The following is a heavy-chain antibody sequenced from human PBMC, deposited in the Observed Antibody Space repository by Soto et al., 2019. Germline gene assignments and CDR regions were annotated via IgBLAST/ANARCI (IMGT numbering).Heavy chain of an antibody. CDR1: GFTFSSYS. CDR3: ARDRTEGELSRRTYYSYAMDV. CDR2: ISSRSGTK. Sequence: EVQLVESGGGLVQPGGSLRLSCAASGFTFSSYSMNWVRQAPGKGLEWVSYISSRSGTKYYADSVKGRFSISRDNADNSLSLQMHSLRAEDTAVYYCARDRTEGELSRRTYYSYAMDVWGQGTTVTVSS. D-gene: IGHD3-16*02. J-gene: IGHJ6*02. V-gene: IGHV3-48*01.